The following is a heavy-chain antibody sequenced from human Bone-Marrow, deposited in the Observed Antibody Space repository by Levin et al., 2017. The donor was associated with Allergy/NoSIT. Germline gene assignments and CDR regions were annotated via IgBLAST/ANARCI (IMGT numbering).Heavy chain of an antibody. Sequence: SETLSLTCTVSGGSVSSGSYYWSWIRQPPGKGLEWIGYIYYSGSTNYNPSLKSRVTISVDTSKNQFSLKLSSVTAADTAVYYCASEEVVPAASYYYGMDVWGQGTTVTVSS. J-gene: IGHJ6*02. D-gene: IGHD2-2*01. CDR3: ASEEVVPAASYYYGMDV. V-gene: IGHV4-61*01. CDR1: GGSVSSGSYY. CDR2: IYYSGST.